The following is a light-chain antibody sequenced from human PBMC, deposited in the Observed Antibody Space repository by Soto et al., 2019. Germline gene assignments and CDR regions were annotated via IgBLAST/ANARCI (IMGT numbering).Light chain of an antibody. Sequence: AIQMTQSPSSPSASLGDEVTITCRASQDIGRHLGWYQQKPGKAPRLLISAASDLETEVPSRFSGGGYGTDFTLTISSVQAEDFATYYCLQDYDYPQTFGQGTKVDIK. CDR3: LQDYDYPQT. CDR1: QDIGRH. V-gene: IGKV1-6*01. J-gene: IGKJ1*01. CDR2: AAS.